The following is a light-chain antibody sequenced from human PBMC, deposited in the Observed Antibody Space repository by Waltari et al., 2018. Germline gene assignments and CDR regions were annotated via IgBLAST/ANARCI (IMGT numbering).Light chain of an antibody. V-gene: IGKV3-20*01. CDR2: AGS. CDR3: HQDGSFPAT. J-gene: IGKJ4*01. Sequence: EIVLTQSPGTLSLSPGERVTLSCRASQSVTSSFLVWYQQKPGQAPRLLIYAGSTRATGIPDRFSGSGSATDFTLTISRLEPEDFAVYYCHQDGSFPATFGGGTKVEIK. CDR1: QSVTSSF.